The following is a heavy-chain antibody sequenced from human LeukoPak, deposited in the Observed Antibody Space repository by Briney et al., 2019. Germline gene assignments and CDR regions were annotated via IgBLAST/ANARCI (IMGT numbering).Heavy chain of an antibody. V-gene: IGHV4-30-2*01. CDR2: IYHSGST. CDR1: GGSISSGGYY. CDR3: ARDSSSRPYYFDY. J-gene: IGHJ4*01. Sequence: SETLSLTCTVSGGSISSGGYYWSWIRQPPGKGLEWIGYIYHSGSTYYNPSLKSRVTISVDRSKNQFSLKLSSVTAADTAVYYCARDSSSRPYYFDYWGHGTLVTVSS. D-gene: IGHD6-13*01.